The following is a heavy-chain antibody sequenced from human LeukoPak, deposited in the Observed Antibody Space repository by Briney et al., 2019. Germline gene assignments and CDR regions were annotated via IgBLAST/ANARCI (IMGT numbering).Heavy chain of an antibody. V-gene: IGHV3-13*01. Sequence: PGGSLRLSCAASGFTFSSYDMHWVRQATGKGLEWVSAIGTAGDTYYPGSVKGRFTISRENAKNSLYLQMNSLRAGDTAVYYCARAKKDPADLDYWGQGTLVTVSS. CDR1: GFTFSSYD. CDR2: IGTAGDT. CDR3: ARAKKDPADLDY. D-gene: IGHD2-2*01. J-gene: IGHJ4*02.